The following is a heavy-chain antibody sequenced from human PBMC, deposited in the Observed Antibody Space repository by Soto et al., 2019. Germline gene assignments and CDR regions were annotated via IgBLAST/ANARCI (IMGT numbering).Heavy chain of an antibody. Sequence: QVQLVQSGAEVKKPGASVKVSCKASGYTFTGYYMHWVRQAPGQGLEWMGWINPNSGGTNYAQKFQGWVTMTRDTSTSTAYMELSRLRSDDTAVYDGASAKTSGPGGGTTTSFDYWGQGTLVTVSS. CDR3: ASAKTSGPGGGTTTSFDY. V-gene: IGHV1-2*04. D-gene: IGHD1-26*01. CDR2: INPNSGGT. CDR1: GYTFTGYY. J-gene: IGHJ4*02.